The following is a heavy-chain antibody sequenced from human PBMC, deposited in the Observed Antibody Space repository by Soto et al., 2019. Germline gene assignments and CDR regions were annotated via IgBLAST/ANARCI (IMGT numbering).Heavy chain of an antibody. Sequence: GGSLRLSCAASGFTFSSYSMNWVRHAPGEGLEGVSYISSSSSTIYYADSVKGRFTISRDNAKNSLYLQMNSLRDEDTAVYYCAREPASELNWFDPWGQGTLVTVSS. D-gene: IGHD1-7*01. V-gene: IGHV3-48*02. CDR3: AREPASELNWFDP. J-gene: IGHJ5*02. CDR1: GFTFSSYS. CDR2: ISSSSSTI.